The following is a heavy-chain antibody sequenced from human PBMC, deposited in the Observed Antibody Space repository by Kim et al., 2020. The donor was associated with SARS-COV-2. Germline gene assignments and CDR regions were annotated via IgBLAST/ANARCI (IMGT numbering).Heavy chain of an antibody. CDR3: ARTKYSRHNGGSSSCRLSPGAFDY. CDR1: GYIFTSYP. Sequence: ASVKVSCKASGYIFTSYPMHWVRQAPGQRLEWMGWINAGTGNTKYSQKFQDRVTIAWDTSASTAYMELSSLRSEDTAGYYCARTKYSRHNGGSSSCRLSPGAFDYWGQGTLVTVSS. CDR2: INAGTGNT. J-gene: IGHJ4*02. V-gene: IGHV1-3*01. D-gene: IGHD6-13*01.